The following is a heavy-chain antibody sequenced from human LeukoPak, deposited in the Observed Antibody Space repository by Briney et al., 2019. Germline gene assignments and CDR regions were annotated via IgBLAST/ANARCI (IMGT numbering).Heavy chain of an antibody. J-gene: IGHJ4*02. CDR3: ARKRYYYDTLDY. CDR2: INHSGST. V-gene: IGHV4-34*01. D-gene: IGHD3-22*01. Sequence: XXIRQPXXXXXXXIGEINHSGSTNYNPSLKSRVTISVDASKNQFSLKLSSVTAADTAVYYCARKRYYYDTLDYWGQGTLVTVSS.